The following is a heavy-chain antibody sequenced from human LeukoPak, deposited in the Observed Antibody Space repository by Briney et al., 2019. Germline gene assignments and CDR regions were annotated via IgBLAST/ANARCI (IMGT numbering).Heavy chain of an antibody. V-gene: IGHV3-7*01. CDR2: INQDGSEK. CDR1: GFSFSAYW. CDR3: ARDYGGSDFDY. J-gene: IGHJ4*02. D-gene: IGHD3-16*01. Sequence: SGGSLRLSCAVSGFSFSAYWMNWVRRAPGKGLEWVANINQDGSEKHYVDSVKGRFTISRVNAKNSLYLQINSLSAEDTAVYYCARDYGGSDFDYWGQGTQVTVSS.